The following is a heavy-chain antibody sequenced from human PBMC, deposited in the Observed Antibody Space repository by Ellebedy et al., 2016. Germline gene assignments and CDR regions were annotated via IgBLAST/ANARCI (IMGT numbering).Heavy chain of an antibody. CDR3: ARDLQDYYGMDV. CDR2: ISGSGVGT. D-gene: IGHD4-11*01. J-gene: IGHJ6*02. V-gene: IGHV3-23*01. Sequence: GGSLRLSCAASGFTFSNAWMSWVRQAPGKGLEWVSLISGSGVGTYYADSVKGRFTISRDNSKNTLYLQMNSLRAEDTAVYYCARDLQDYYGMDVWGQGTTVTVSS. CDR1: GFTFSNAW.